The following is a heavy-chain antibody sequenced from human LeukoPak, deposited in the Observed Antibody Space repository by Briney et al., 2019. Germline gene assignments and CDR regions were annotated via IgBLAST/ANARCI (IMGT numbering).Heavy chain of an antibody. J-gene: IGHJ4*02. CDR1: GVSIRIYL. V-gene: IGHV4-4*07. CDR2: IYSTGSS. D-gene: IGHD6-13*01. CDR3: ARAGYTSTWTFDY. Sequence: SETLSLTFSVSGVSIRIYLVSGMRQSAGRGLVDMGRIYSTGSSNYSPSLKSRVSMSVDTSKNQFSLTLRSVTAADTAIYYCARAGYTSTWTFDYWGQGILVTVSS.